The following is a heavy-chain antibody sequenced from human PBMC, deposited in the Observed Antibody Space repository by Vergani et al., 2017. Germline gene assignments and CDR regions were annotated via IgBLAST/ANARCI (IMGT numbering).Heavy chain of an antibody. CDR1: GFTFSSYA. J-gene: IGHJ4*02. V-gene: IGHV3-23*01. D-gene: IGHD3-9*01. CDR3: AKDPWGYFDWPLDYFDY. Sequence: EVQLLESGGGLVQPGGSLRLSCAASGFTFSSYAMSWVRQAPGKGLEWVSAISGSGGSTYYADSVKGRCTISRDNSKNTLYLQMNSLRAEDTAVYYCAKDPWGYFDWPLDYFDYWGQGTLVTVSS. CDR2: ISGSGGST.